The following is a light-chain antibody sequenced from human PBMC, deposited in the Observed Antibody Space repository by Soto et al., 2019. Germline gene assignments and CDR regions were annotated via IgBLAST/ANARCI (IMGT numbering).Light chain of an antibody. Sequence: QSVLTQPPSASVSPGQSVTISCTGSSSDVGGYNHVSWYQQHPGKAPKVVIYEVTKRPSGVPDRFSGSKSGNTASLTVSGLQAEDEADYYCSSYATGNNYVFGSGTKVTVL. J-gene: IGLJ1*01. CDR1: SSDVGGYNH. V-gene: IGLV2-8*01. CDR2: EVT. CDR3: SSYATGNNYV.